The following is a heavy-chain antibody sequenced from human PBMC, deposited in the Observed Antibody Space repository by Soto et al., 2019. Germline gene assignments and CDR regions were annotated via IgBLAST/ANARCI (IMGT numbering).Heavy chain of an antibody. V-gene: IGHV4-4*02. D-gene: IGHD3-22*01. CDR3: ARNLFDSRGYPPEV. J-gene: IGHJ4*02. CDR2: IFHTGNT. CDR1: GVSISSGKW. Sequence: PSETLSLTCTISGVSISSGKWWSWVRQPPGEALEWIGEIFHTGNTDYKPSLKSRVSILVDKSKNQFSLNLDSVTAADTAVYYCARNLFDSRGYPPEVWGQGIPVTVSS.